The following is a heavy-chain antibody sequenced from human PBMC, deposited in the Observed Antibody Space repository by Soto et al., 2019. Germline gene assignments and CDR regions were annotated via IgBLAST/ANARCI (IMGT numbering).Heavy chain of an antibody. J-gene: IGHJ4*02. CDR1: GFTFSSFA. V-gene: IGHV3-30-3*01. D-gene: IGHD2-15*01. CDR3: ARGGAWTPEGLGY. CDR2: ISSDVVNY. Sequence: ESGGGVVQPGRSLRLSCAASGFTFSSFAMHWVRQAPGKGLEWLAVISSDVVNYYYAESVKGRFTISRDNSKNTLYVQMNSLRNEDTAVYYCARGGAWTPEGLGYWGQGTLVTVSS.